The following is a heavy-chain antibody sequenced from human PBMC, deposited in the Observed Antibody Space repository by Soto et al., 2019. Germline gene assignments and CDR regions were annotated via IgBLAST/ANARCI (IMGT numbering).Heavy chain of an antibody. V-gene: IGHV1-69*04. CDR2: IIPILGIA. D-gene: IGHD2-15*01. Sequence: ASVKVSCKASGGTFSSYTISWVRQAPGQGLEWMGRIIPILGIANYAQKFQGRVTITADKSTSTAYMELSSLRSEDTAVYYCARDPPARLCSGGSCTITTTGEVGDPWGQGTLVTVSS. CDR3: ARDPPARLCSGGSCTITTTGEVGDP. J-gene: IGHJ5*02. CDR1: GGTFSSYT.